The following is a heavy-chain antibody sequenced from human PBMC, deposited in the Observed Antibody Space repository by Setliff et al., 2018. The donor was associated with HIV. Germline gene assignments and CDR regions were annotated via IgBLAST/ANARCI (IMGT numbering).Heavy chain of an antibody. CDR3: ATQTGFYNSHWYDY. D-gene: IGHD6-13*01. CDR2: IKQDGSDM. V-gene: IGHV3-7*01. J-gene: IGHJ4*02. CDR1: GFIFSGYT. Sequence: PGESLKISCAASGFIFSGYTMVWVRQAPGKGLEWVANIKQDGSDMHYIGSVKGRFTIFRDNAKNSVFLQMNSLRAEDTGVYYCATQTGFYNSHWYDYWGQGTMVTVSS.